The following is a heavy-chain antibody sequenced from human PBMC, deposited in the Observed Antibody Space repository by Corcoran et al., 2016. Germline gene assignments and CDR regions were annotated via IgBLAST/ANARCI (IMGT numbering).Heavy chain of an antibody. V-gene: IGHV3-15*07. CDR1: GFTFSNAW. CDR2: IKSKTDGGTT. D-gene: IGHD3-3*01. J-gene: IGHJ6*02. CDR3: TTYYDFWGWGAGYYYGMDV. Sequence: EVQLVESGGGLVKPGGSLRLSCAASGFTFSNAWMNWVRQAPGKGLEWVGRIKSKTDGGTTDYAAPVKGRFTISRDDSKNTLYLQMNSLKTEDTAVYYCTTYYDFWGWGAGYYYGMDVWGQGTTVTVSS.